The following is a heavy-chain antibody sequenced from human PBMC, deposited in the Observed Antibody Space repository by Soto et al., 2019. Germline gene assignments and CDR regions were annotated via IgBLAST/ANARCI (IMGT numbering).Heavy chain of an antibody. V-gene: IGHV4-30-4*01. CDR2: IYYSGST. J-gene: IGHJ6*02. CDR1: GGSISSGDYY. D-gene: IGHD3-10*01. Sequence: SETLSLTCTVSGGSISSGDYYWSWIRQPPGKGLEWIGYIYYSGSTYYNPSLKSRVTISVDTSKNQFSLKLSSVTAADTAVYYCARDDSPRYDYYGSGSYHMGLYPNYGMDVWGQGTTVT. CDR3: ARDDSPRYDYYGSGSYHMGLYPNYGMDV.